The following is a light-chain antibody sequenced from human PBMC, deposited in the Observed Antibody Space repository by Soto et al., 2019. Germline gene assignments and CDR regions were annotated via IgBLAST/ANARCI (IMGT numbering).Light chain of an antibody. CDR3: LSHTTSRTYV. J-gene: IGLJ1*01. V-gene: IGLV2-14*03. CDR1: SSDIGAYEY. Sequence: QSALTQPASVSGSPGQSITISCSGTSSDIGAYEYVSWYQQHPGKPPKLMIYNINNRPSGVSYRFSGSKSGNTASLTISRLQTEDEADYYCLSHTTSRTYVFGPGPKLTVL. CDR2: NIN.